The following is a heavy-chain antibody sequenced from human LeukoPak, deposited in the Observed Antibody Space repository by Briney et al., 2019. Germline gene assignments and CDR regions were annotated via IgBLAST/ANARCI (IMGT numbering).Heavy chain of an antibody. CDR3: ARGPSGSGSYY. CDR2: IYYSGTT. D-gene: IGHD3-10*01. J-gene: IGHJ4*02. CDR1: GGSISSGDYY. Sequence: PSQTLSLTCTVSGGSISSGDYYWSWIRQPPGKGLEWIGYIYYSGTTYYNPSLKSRVTIPVDTSKNQFSLKLTSVTAADTAVYYCARGPSGSGSYYGGQGTRVTVSS. V-gene: IGHV4-30-4*01.